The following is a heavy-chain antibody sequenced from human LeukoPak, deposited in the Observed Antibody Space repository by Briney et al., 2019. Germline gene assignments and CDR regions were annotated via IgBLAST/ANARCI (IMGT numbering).Heavy chain of an antibody. CDR1: VFPYSSFP. CDR2: VTGSGVST. J-gene: IGHJ1*01. V-gene: IGHV3-23*01. CDR3: ESRGAAPGKYFQH. Sequence: GGSQRLSCAASVFPYSSFPIRCARHAPGKGLELVSTVTGSGVSTNYAVSVKGRFTISRDNSKNTLSLQMNSLRGEDTGVYYCESRGAAPGKYFQHWGQGTLVTVSS. D-gene: IGHD6-13*01.